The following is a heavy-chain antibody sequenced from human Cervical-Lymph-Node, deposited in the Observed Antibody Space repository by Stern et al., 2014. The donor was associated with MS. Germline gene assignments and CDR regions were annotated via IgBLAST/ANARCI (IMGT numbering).Heavy chain of an antibody. V-gene: IGHV3-21*01. CDR2: ISSSSNYI. J-gene: IGHJ4*02. Sequence: EVQLVESGRGLVKPGGTLRLSCAASGFSFSSFSMNWVRQAPGQGLERVSSISSSSNYIYYADSVKGRFTISRDNSKNSLYLQMNSLRAEDTAVYYCARDKRGYSYGYLNYWGQGTLVTVSS. D-gene: IGHD5-18*01. CDR3: ARDKRGYSYGYLNY. CDR1: GFSFSSFS.